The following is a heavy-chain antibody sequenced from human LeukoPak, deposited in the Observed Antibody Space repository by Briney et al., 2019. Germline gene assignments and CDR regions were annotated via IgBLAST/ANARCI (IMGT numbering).Heavy chain of an antibody. CDR2: IYSTGST. J-gene: IGHJ4*02. Sequence: SQTLSLTCTVSGGSISSDNSYWNWIRQAAGKGLEWIGRIYSTGSTDYNPSLKSRVTISVDTSKNQFSLKLSSVTAADTAVYYCARGYYHGSGSYFGVLDYWGQGTLVTVSS. V-gene: IGHV4-61*02. CDR3: ARGYYHGSGSYFGVLDY. D-gene: IGHD3-10*01. CDR1: GGSISSDNSY.